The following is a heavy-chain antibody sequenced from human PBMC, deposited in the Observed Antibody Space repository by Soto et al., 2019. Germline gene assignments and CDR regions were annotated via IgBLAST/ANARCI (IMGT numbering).Heavy chain of an antibody. Sequence: SETLSLTCTVSGVSISSYYWSWIRHPPGKGLEWIGYIYYSGSTNYNPSLKSRVTISVHTSTNQFSLTLSSVTAEDTAVCYCARESEYSSSSVLYTWFGPGGQGPLVTVSS. V-gene: IGHV4-59*01. CDR1: GVSISSYY. D-gene: IGHD6-6*01. CDR3: ARESEYSSSSVLYTWFGP. J-gene: IGHJ5*02. CDR2: IYYSGST.